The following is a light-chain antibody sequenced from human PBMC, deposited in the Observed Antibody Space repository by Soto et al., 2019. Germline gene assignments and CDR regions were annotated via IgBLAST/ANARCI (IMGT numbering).Light chain of an antibody. CDR2: DAS. Sequence: DIQMTQSPSTLSASVGDRVIITLRASQSISSWLAWYQQKPGKAPKLLINDASSLQSGVPSRFSGSGSGTEFSITTSSPQPDDFATYYCQQCNSYPYAFGQGTKLEIK. CDR1: QSISSW. V-gene: IGKV1-5*01. J-gene: IGKJ2*01. CDR3: QQCNSYPYA.